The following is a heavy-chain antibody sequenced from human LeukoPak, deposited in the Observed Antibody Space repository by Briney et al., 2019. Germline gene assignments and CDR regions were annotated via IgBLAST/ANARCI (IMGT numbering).Heavy chain of an antibody. V-gene: IGHV3-7*03. CDR2: IKQDGSEK. Sequence: GGSLRLSCAASGFTFSSYWMSWVRQAPGKGLEWVANIKQDGSEKYYVDSVKGRFAISRDNAKNSLYLQMNSLRAEDTAVYYCARDHYGSGSYHYYGMDVWGKGTTVTVSS. CDR1: GFTFSSYW. CDR3: ARDHYGSGSYHYYGMDV. D-gene: IGHD3-10*01. J-gene: IGHJ6*04.